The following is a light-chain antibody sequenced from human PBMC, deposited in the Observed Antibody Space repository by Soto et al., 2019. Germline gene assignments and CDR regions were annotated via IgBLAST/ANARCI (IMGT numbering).Light chain of an antibody. V-gene: IGLV2-11*01. CDR3: CSYAGNYIVV. CDR1: SSDVGGYNF. Sequence: QSALTQPRSVSGSPGQSVTISCTGTSSDVGGYNFVSWYQQHPGKAPKLMIYDVTKRPSGVPDRFSGSKSGNTASLTISGLQAEDEADYYCCSYAGNYIVVFGGGTKGTVL. J-gene: IGLJ2*01. CDR2: DVT.